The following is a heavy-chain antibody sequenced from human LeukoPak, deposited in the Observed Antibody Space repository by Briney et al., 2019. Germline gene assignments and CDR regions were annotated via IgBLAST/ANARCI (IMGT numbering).Heavy chain of an antibody. Sequence: GGSLRLSCAASGFTFSRFSMHWVRQVPGKGLVWVSRISADGSSTNYADSVKGRFTISRDNSKNMLSLQMSSLRAEDTAVYYCAQSGGTDVWGQGTSVTVSS. CDR2: ISADGSST. J-gene: IGHJ6*02. CDR3: AQSGGTDV. V-gene: IGHV3-74*01. CDR1: GFTFSRFS.